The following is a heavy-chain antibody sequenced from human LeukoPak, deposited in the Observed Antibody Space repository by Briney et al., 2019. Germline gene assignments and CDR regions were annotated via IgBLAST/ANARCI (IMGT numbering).Heavy chain of an antibody. CDR1: GFTVSSNY. D-gene: IGHD4-17*01. Sequence: GGSLRLFCAASGFTVSSNYMSWVRQAPGKGLEGGSVIYSGGSTYYADSVKGRFTISRDNSKNTLYLQMNSLRAEDTAVYYCARGQGDYGGNWFDPWGQGTLVTVSS. J-gene: IGHJ5*02. CDR3: ARGQGDYGGNWFDP. CDR2: IYSGGST. V-gene: IGHV3-53*01.